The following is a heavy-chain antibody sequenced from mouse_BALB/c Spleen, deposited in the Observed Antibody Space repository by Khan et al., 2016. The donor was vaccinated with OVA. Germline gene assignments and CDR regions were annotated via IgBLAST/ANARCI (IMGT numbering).Heavy chain of an antibody. CDR3: ANGNYGWFAY. V-gene: IGHV5-9-1*01. CDR1: GFTFSTFV. Sequence: EVELVESGGGLVEPGGSLKLSCAASGFTFSTFVMSWVRQTPEKRLEWVATISSAATYTYYPDSVKGRFNISRDNAKNTLYLQMNSLRSEDMATYYCANGNYGWFAYWGQGTLVTVSA. J-gene: IGHJ3*01. CDR2: ISSAATYT. D-gene: IGHD2-1*01.